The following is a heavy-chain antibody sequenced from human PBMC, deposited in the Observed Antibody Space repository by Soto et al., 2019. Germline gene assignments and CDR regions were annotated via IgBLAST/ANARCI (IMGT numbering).Heavy chain of an antibody. J-gene: IGHJ4*02. Sequence: SETLSLTCAVSGGSISSYYWSWIRQPPGKGLEWIGYINYSGSTNYNPSLKSRATMSVDTPKNQISLKLSSVAAADTAVYYCAKTMVRGISTFYFDYWGQGTLVTVSS. CDR1: GGSISSYY. CDR3: AKTMVRGISTFYFDY. V-gene: IGHV4-59*08. CDR2: INYSGST. D-gene: IGHD3-10*01.